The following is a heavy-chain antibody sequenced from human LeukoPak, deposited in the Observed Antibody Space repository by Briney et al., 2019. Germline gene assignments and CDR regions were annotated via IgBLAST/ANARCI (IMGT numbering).Heavy chain of an antibody. Sequence: GGSLRLSCAASGFTFSSYEMNWVRQAPGKGLEWVSYISSSGSTIYYADSVKGRFTISRDNAKNSLYLQMNSPRAEDTAVYYCARDDKGSSWYYYYGMDVWGQGTTVTVSS. CDR2: ISSSGSTI. CDR1: GFTFSSYE. V-gene: IGHV3-48*03. J-gene: IGHJ6*02. CDR3: ARDDKGSSWYYYYGMDV. D-gene: IGHD6-13*01.